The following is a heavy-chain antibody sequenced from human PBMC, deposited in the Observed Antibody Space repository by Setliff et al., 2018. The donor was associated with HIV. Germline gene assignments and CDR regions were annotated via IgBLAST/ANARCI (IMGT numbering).Heavy chain of an antibody. CDR3: ARQTWEYYDTLTGYYRSPKNFDS. CDR2: IYTTGST. D-gene: IGHD3-9*01. V-gene: IGHV4-4*09. J-gene: IGHJ4*02. Sequence: SETLSLTCTVSCDSISNYYWSWVRQPPGKGLEWIGYIYTTGSTNYNPSLKSRVTMSVDTSKNQFSLKLSSVTAADTAIYYCARQTWEYYDTLTGYYRSPKNFDSWGQGTLVTVSS. CDR1: CDSISNYY.